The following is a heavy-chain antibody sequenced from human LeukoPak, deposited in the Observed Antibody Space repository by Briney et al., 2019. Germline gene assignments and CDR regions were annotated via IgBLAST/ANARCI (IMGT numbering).Heavy chain of an antibody. CDR1: GYTFTGYY. V-gene: IGHV1-2*02. Sequence: ASVKVSCKASGYTFTGYYMHWVRQAPGQGLEWMGWINPNSGGTNYAQKFQGRDTMTRDTSISTAYMELSRLRSDDTAVYYCASGYDFWSGENGMDVWGQGTTVTVSS. D-gene: IGHD3-3*01. CDR3: ASGYDFWSGENGMDV. J-gene: IGHJ6*02. CDR2: INPNSGGT.